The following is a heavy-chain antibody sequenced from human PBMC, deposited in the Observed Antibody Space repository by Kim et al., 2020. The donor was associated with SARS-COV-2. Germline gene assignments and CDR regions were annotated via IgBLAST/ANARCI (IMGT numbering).Heavy chain of an antibody. J-gene: IGHJ6*02. D-gene: IGHD3-10*01. CDR1: GFTFSSYG. V-gene: IGHV3-30*18. CDR2: ISYDGSNK. CDR3: AKESGSGSYYTCTYYYYGMDV. Sequence: GGSLRLSCEASGFTFSSYGMHWVRQAPGKGLEWVAVISYDGSNKYYADSVKGRFTISRDNSKNTLYLQMNSLRAEDTAVYYCAKESGSGSYYTCTYYYYGMDVWGQGTTVTVS.